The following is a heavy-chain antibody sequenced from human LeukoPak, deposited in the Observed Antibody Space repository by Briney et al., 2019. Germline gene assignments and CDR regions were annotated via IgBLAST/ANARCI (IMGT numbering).Heavy chain of an antibody. CDR1: GGSISSGDYY. CDR2: IYYSGST. Sequence: RSSETLSLTCTVSGGSISSGDYYWSWIRQPPGKGLEWIGYIYYSGSTYYNPSLKSRVTISVDTSKNQFSLKLSSVTAADTAVYYCARGHGGNSRRYWYFDLWGRGTLVTVSS. V-gene: IGHV4-30-4*01. J-gene: IGHJ2*01. CDR3: ARGHGGNSRRYWYFDL. D-gene: IGHD4-23*01.